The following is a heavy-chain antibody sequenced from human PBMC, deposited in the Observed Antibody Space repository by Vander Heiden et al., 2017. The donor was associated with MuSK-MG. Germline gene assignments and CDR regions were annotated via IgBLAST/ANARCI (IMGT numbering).Heavy chain of an antibody. Sequence: EVQPVQPSAEVKKPGESLKISCKTSGYSFTTYWTGWARTTPGNGLEWIGFARPGDSDTRYRPSFEGQVTISADRSTGTAYLQWSSLRASDSAMFFCARHTPGRTWNIWGQGTVVTVSS. CDR3: ARHTPGRTWNI. D-gene: IGHD1-1*01. CDR1: GYSFTTYW. J-gene: IGHJ3*02. V-gene: IGHV5-51*01. CDR2: ARPGDSDT.